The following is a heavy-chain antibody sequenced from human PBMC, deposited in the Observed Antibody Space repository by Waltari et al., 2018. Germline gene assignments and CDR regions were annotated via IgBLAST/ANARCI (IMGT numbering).Heavy chain of an antibody. CDR1: GFRVSRNY. CDR3: AREYYYYYHGMDV. CDR2: IYSGGTT. J-gene: IGHJ6*02. V-gene: IGHV3-53*04. Sequence: EVQLVESGGGLVQPGGSLRLSCAASGFRVSRNYMTWVRQAPGKGLEWLSVIYSGGTTHYADSVRGRFTISRHNSNNTLYLQMNSLRPEDTAVYYCAREYYYYYHGMDVWGQGTTVTVS.